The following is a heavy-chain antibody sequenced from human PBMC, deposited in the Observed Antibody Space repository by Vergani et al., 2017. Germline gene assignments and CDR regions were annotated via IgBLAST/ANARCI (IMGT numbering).Heavy chain of an antibody. CDR3: TGDGMSPAEIDPKNAFHV. Sequence: QVQLQESGPRLVKPSETLSLICSVSGYSISSGYFWGWIRQSPGKGLEWLGTIDRTGRTHLSPSLKSRLTISVDTTRNQFFLRLTSATAAEAAVYFCTGDGMSPAEIDPKNAFHVWGQGTRVSV. D-gene: IGHD1-14*01. V-gene: IGHV4-38-2*02. CDR1: GYSISSGYF. J-gene: IGHJ3*01. CDR2: IDRTGRT.